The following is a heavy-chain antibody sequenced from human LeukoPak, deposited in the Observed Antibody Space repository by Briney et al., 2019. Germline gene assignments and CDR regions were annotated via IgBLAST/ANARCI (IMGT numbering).Heavy chain of an antibody. Sequence: LETLSLTCAVYGGSFSGYYWSWIRQPPGKGLEWIGEINHSGSTNYNPSLKSRVTISVDTSKNQFSLKLSSVTAADTAVYYCARGGRCSSTSCNYYYYGMDVWGQGTTVTVSS. CDR3: ARGGRCSSTSCNYYYYGMDV. CDR1: GGSFSGYY. D-gene: IGHD2-2*01. CDR2: INHSGST. V-gene: IGHV4-34*01. J-gene: IGHJ6*02.